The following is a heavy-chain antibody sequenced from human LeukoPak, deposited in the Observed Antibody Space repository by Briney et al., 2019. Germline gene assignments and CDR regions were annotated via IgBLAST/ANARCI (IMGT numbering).Heavy chain of an antibody. CDR3: ARYSRTWYIDY. J-gene: IGHJ4*02. CDR2: TYYRSKWYS. V-gene: IGHV6-1*01. CDR1: GDSVSSNSAA. D-gene: IGHD6-13*01. Sequence: SQTLSLTCAISGDSVSSNSAAWNWFRQSPSRGLEWLGRTYYRSKWYSDYAVSVRSRITINPDTSKNQFSLQLDSVTPEDTAVYYCARYSRTWYIDYWGQGTLVTVSS.